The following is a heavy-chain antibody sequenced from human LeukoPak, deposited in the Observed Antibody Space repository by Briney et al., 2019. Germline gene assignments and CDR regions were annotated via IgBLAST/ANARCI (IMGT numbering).Heavy chain of an antibody. CDR3: ARDPGIYDFWSGYFDY. CDR1: GFTFDDYG. Sequence: GGSLRLSCAASGFTFDDYGMSWVRQAPGKGLEWVSGINWNGGSTGHADSVKGRFTISRDNAKNSLYLQMNSLRAEDTALYYCARDPGIYDFWSGYFDYWGQGTLVTVSS. J-gene: IGHJ4*02. V-gene: IGHV3-20*04. CDR2: INWNGGST. D-gene: IGHD3-3*01.